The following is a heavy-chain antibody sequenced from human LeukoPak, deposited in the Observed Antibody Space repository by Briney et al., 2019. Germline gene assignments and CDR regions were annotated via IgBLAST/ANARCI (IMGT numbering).Heavy chain of an antibody. CDR3: ARGAYSSGWAYFDH. Sequence: GSLRLSCAASGFTFSDYSMNWVRQAPGKGLEWVSYISFSVNTKYYGDSVKGRFTISRDNAKNSLYLHMDSLRAEDTAVYYCARGAYSSGWAYFDHWGQGTLVTVSS. V-gene: IGHV3-48*04. J-gene: IGHJ4*02. D-gene: IGHD6-19*01. CDR1: GFTFSDYS. CDR2: ISFSVNTK.